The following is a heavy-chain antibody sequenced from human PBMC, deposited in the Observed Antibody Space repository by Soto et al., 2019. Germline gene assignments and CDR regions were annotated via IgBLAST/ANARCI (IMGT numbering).Heavy chain of an antibody. J-gene: IGHJ6*03. CDR1: GFTFSSYD. CDR3: ARVAHIVEGYYYMDV. V-gene: IGHV3-13*01. D-gene: IGHD2-15*01. CDR2: IGTAGDT. Sequence: GGSLRLSCAASGFTFSSYDMHWVRQATGKGLEWVSAIGTAGDTYYPGSVKGRFTISRENAKNSLYLQMNSLRAGDTAVYYCARVAHIVEGYYYMDVWGKGTTVTVSS.